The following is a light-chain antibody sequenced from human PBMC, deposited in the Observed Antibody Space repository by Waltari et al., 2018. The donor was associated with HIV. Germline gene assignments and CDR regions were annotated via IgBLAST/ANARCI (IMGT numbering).Light chain of an antibody. J-gene: IGKJ1*01. CDR3: QQTHSAPWT. CDR1: QTISKF. CDR2: SAS. Sequence: DIQITQFPSSLSASVVDRVTVSCRANQTISKFLNWYQHKAGEAPNLLISSASNLHGGVPSRFGGGGSGTDFALTITTLQPEDFAVYYCQQTHSAPWTFGQGT. V-gene: IGKV1-39*01.